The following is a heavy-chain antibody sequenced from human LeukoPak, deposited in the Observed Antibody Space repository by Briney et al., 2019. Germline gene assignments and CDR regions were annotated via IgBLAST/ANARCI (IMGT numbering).Heavy chain of an antibody. CDR1: GYSFTSYW. V-gene: IGHV5-51*01. CDR3: ARRSLTNCGGDCSSAFDI. J-gene: IGHJ3*02. D-gene: IGHD2-21*02. Sequence: PGESLKISCKGSGYSFTSYWIGWVRQMPGKGLEWMGIIYPGDSDTRYSPSFQGQVTISADKSISTAYLQWSSLKASDTAMYYCARRSLTNCGGDCSSAFDIWGQGTMVTVSS. CDR2: IYPGDSDT.